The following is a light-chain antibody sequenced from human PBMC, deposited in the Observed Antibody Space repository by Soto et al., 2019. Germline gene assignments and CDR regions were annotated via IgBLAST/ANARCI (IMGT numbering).Light chain of an antibody. CDR2: LGS. CDR1: QSLLHSNGYHY. Sequence: DIVMTQSPLSLPVTPGEPASISCRSRQSLLHSNGYHYLDWYLQKPGQSPQLLIYLGSNRASGVPDRLPGSGSGTDFTLNISRVEAEDVGDDYCMEAVPTPLTLGGGTKVEIK. CDR3: MEAVPTPLT. V-gene: IGKV2-28*01. J-gene: IGKJ4*01.